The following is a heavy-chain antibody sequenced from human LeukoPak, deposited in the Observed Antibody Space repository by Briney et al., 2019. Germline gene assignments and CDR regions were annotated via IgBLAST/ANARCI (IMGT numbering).Heavy chain of an antibody. V-gene: IGHV4-39*07. D-gene: IGHD6-13*01. CDR2: IYYSGTT. CDR1: GGSISSSVYY. J-gene: IGHJ4*02. Sequence: SETLSLTCTVSGGSISSSVYYWGWIRQPPGKGLEWIGNIYYSGTTYYNPSLKSRVTISLDTSKNQFSLKLSSVTAADTAVYYCAREGGSSWPPYWGQGTLVTVSS. CDR3: AREGGSSWPPY.